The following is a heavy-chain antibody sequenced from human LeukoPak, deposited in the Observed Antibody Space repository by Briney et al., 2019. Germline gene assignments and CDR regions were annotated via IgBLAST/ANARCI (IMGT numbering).Heavy chain of an antibody. CDR1: GYTFTSYD. D-gene: IGHD6-13*01. Sequence: ASVKVSCKASGYTFTSYDINWVRQATGQGLEWMGWMNPNSGNAGYAQKFQGRGTMTRNTSISTAYMELSSLRSEDTAVYYCARAQQLNYYYYYYMDVWGKGATVTVSS. CDR3: ARAQQLNYYYYYYMDV. V-gene: IGHV1-8*01. J-gene: IGHJ6*03. CDR2: MNPNSGNA.